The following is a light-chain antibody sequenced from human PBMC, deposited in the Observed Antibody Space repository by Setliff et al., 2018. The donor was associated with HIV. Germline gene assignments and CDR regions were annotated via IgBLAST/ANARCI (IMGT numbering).Light chain of an antibody. Sequence: QSALTQPASVSGSPGQSITISCTGTSSDIGRYNLVSWYQQYPGKAPKLMIYQATKRPSGVSNRFSASKSGNTASLTISGLQAEDEADYYCCSNTGSNTYVIGSGTKVTVL. V-gene: IGLV2-23*01. CDR2: QAT. CDR1: SSDIGRYNL. J-gene: IGLJ1*01. CDR3: CSNTGSNTYV.